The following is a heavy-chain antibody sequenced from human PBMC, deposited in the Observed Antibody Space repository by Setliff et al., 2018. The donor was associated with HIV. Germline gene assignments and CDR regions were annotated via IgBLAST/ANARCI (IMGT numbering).Heavy chain of an antibody. D-gene: IGHD1-26*01. CDR1: GFTFDDYT. V-gene: IGHV3-43*01. CDR2: ISWDGGST. Sequence: GGSLRLSCAASGFTFDDYTMHWVRQAPGKGLEWVSLISWDGGSTYYADSVKGRVTISRDNSKNSLYLQMNSLRTEDTALYFCARMISYSPYFDNWGQGTLVTVSS. CDR3: ARMISYSPYFDN. J-gene: IGHJ4*02.